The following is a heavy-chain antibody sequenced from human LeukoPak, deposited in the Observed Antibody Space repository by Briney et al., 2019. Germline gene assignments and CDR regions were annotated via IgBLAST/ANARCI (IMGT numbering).Heavy chain of an antibody. CDR2: MNPNSGNT. CDR3: ARAQGLGYDILTGYPNWFDP. D-gene: IGHD3-9*01. CDR1: GYTFTSYD. J-gene: IGHJ5*02. Sequence: RASVKVSCKASGYTFTSYDINWVRQATGQGLEWMGWMNPNSGNTGYAQKFQGRATMTRNTSISTAYMELSSLRSEDTAVYYCARAQGLGYDILTGYPNWFDPWGQGTLVTVSS. V-gene: IGHV1-8*01.